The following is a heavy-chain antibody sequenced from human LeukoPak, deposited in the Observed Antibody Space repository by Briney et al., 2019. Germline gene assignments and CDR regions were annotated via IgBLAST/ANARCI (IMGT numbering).Heavy chain of an antibody. Sequence: GRSLRLSCTASGFIFSRYGMHWVRQAPGKGLEWVALIRFDRSNRYYADSVKGRFSISRDNGKNTLYLQMHSLRAEDTSVYYCARDLGSHFDFWGQGTLVTVSS. V-gene: IGHV3-33*01. D-gene: IGHD2-15*01. CDR1: GFIFSRYG. CDR2: IRFDRSNR. J-gene: IGHJ4*02. CDR3: ARDLGSHFDF.